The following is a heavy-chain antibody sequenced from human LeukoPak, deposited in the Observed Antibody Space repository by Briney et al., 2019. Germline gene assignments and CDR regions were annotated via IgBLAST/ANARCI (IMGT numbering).Heavy chain of an antibody. CDR1: GFTFSSYA. J-gene: IGHJ4*02. D-gene: IGHD3-16*02. Sequence: GSLRLSCAASGFTFSSYAMSWVRQAPGKGLEWIGEINHSGSTNYNPSLKSRVTISVDTSKNQFSLKLSSVTAADTAVYYCARGFPPYDYVWGSYRLYYFDYWGQGTLVTVSS. CDR3: ARGFPPYDYVWGSYRLYYFDY. CDR2: INHSGST. V-gene: IGHV4-34*01.